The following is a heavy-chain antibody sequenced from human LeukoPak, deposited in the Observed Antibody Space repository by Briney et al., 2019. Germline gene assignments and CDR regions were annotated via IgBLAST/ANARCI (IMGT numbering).Heavy chain of an antibody. Sequence: GGSLRLSCAASGFTFSSYWMSWVRQAPGKGLEWVSYISSSSSTIYYADSVKGRFTISRDNAKNSLYLQMNSLRAEDTAVYYCARQKVAATVYYYYYGMDVWGQGTTVTVSS. CDR3: ARQKVAATVYYYYYGMDV. J-gene: IGHJ6*02. D-gene: IGHD2-15*01. CDR2: ISSSSSTI. CDR1: GFTFSSYW. V-gene: IGHV3-48*01.